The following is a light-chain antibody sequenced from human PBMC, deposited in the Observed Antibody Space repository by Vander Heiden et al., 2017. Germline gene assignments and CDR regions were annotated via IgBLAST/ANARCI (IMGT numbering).Light chain of an antibody. Sequence: QSALTQPRSVSGSPGQSVTISCTGTSSDVGNYNYVSWYQQHPGKAPKSMMYDVSKRPSGVPDRFSGSKSGNTASPTISGLQAEDEADDYCCSYAGSYTFVFGTGTKVTVL. CDR2: DVS. CDR3: CSYAGSYTFV. J-gene: IGLJ1*01. V-gene: IGLV2-11*01. CDR1: SSDVGNYNY.